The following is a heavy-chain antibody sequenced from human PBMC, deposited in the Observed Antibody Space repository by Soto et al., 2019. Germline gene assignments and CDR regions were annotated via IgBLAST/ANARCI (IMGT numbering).Heavy chain of an antibody. CDR2: IIPILGIA. V-gene: IGHV1-69*08. Sequence: QVQLVQSGAEVKKPGSSVKVSCKASGGTFSSYTISWVRQAPGQGLEWMGRIIPILGIANYAQKFQGRVTITADKSTSTAYMELSSLRSEDTAVYYCARDFPTSYVVVPAASRQYYGMDVWGQGTTVTVSS. CDR3: ARDFPTSYVVVPAASRQYYGMDV. J-gene: IGHJ6*02. D-gene: IGHD2-2*01. CDR1: GGTFSSYT.